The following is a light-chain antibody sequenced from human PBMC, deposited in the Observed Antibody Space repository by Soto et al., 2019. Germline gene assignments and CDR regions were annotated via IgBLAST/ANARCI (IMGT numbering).Light chain of an antibody. Sequence: QSALTQPASVSGSPGQSITISCTGSSRDVGGYNYVSWYQQHPGKAPKIIIYEVFNPPSGVSDRFSRSKSGNTASLTISGLPAEDEASYFCISYTSSSSLVFGGGTKLTVL. CDR2: EVF. CDR1: SRDVGGYNY. J-gene: IGLJ2*01. CDR3: ISYTSSSSLV. V-gene: IGLV2-14*01.